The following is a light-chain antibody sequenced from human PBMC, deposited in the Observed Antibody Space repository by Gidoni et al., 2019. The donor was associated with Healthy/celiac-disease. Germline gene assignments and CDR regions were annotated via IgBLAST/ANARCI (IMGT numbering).Light chain of an antibody. CDR2: EDN. CDR3: QSWEV. V-gene: IGLV6-57*01. Sequence: NFMLTQPHSVSESPGKTVTISCTRSSGSIASNYVQWYQQRPGSSPTTVIYEDNQRPSGVPDRFSGSIDSSSNSASLTISGLKTEDEADYYCQSWEVFGGGTKLTVL. J-gene: IGLJ3*02. CDR1: SGSIASNY.